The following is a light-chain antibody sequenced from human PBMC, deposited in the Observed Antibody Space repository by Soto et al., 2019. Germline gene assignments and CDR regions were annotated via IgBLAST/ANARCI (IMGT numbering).Light chain of an antibody. Sequence: AIQMTQSPSSLSASVGDRVTITCRASQGIRDDLGWYQQKPGKAPKLLIYAASSLQSGVPSRFSGSGSGTDFTLTISSLQPEDFATYYCLQDYNYPRTFGQETKVDIK. V-gene: IGKV1-6*01. CDR2: AAS. CDR3: LQDYNYPRT. CDR1: QGIRDD. J-gene: IGKJ1*01.